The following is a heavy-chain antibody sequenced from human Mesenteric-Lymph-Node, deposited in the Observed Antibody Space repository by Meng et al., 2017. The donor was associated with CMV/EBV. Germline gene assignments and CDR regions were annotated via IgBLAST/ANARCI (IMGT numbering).Heavy chain of an antibody. D-gene: IGHD3-3*01. CDR2: MNPNSGNS. Sequence: ASVKVSCKASGYTFTSYDINWVRQATGQGLEWMGWMNPNSGNSGFAQKFQGRVTMTRDTSITTAYMELSSLTSEDTAVYYCAKEGPSLYYDFWSGYYTYYFDYWGQGTLVTVSS. CDR1: GYTFTSYD. CDR3: AKEGPSLYYDFWSGYYTYYFDY. J-gene: IGHJ4*02. V-gene: IGHV1-8*01.